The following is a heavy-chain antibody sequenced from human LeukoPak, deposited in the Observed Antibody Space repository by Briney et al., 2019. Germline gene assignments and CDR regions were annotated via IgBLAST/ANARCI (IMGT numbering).Heavy chain of an antibody. CDR1: GYTFTSYD. Sequence: EASVKVSCKASGYTFTSYDINWVRQATGQGLEWMGWMNPNSGNTDYAQKFQGRVTLTRNTSISTAYMELSSLRAEDTAVYYCAKLGSTHDYWGQGTLVTVSS. J-gene: IGHJ4*02. V-gene: IGHV1-8*03. D-gene: IGHD2-2*01. CDR3: AKLGSTHDY. CDR2: MNPNSGNT.